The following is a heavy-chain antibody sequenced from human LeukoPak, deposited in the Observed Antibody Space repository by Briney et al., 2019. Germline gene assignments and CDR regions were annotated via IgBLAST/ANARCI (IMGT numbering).Heavy chain of an antibody. J-gene: IGHJ6*02. CDR2: IYSGGST. CDR1: GFTVSSNY. V-gene: IGHV3-53*01. CDR3: ARDRELEDYYYGMDV. Sequence: GGSLRLSCAASGFTVSSNYMSWVRQAPGKGLVWVSVIYSGGSTYYADSVKGRFTISRDNSKNTLYHQMNSLRAEDTAVYYCARDRELEDYYYGMDVWGQGTTVTVSS. D-gene: IGHD1-1*01.